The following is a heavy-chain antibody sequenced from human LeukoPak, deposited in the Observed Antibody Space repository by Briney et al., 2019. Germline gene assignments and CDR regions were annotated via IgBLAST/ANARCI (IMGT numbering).Heavy chain of an antibody. Sequence: GESLKISCKGSGYIFTSYWIGWVRQLPGKGLEWMGIIYPGDSDTRYSPSFQGQVTISADKSISTAYLQWSSLKASDTAMYYCASFSAYLDFGWFDPWGQGTLVTVSS. CDR3: ASFSAYLDFGWFDP. J-gene: IGHJ5*02. D-gene: IGHD3-3*01. V-gene: IGHV5-51*01. CDR2: IYPGDSDT. CDR1: GYIFTSYW.